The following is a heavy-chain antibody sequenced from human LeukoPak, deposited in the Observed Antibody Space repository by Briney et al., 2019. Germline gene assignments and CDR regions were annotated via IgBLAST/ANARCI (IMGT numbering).Heavy chain of an antibody. J-gene: IGHJ4*02. D-gene: IGHD3-22*01. Sequence: PSETLSLTCTVSGGSISSSSYYWGWIRQPPGKGLEWIAYIYYSGSTNYNPSLKSRVTISVDASKNQFSLKLSSVTAADTAVYYCARHFRGDYDSSGYYFFDYWGQGTLVTVSS. CDR2: IYYSGST. V-gene: IGHV4-61*05. CDR1: GGSISSSSYY. CDR3: ARHFRGDYDSSGYYFFDY.